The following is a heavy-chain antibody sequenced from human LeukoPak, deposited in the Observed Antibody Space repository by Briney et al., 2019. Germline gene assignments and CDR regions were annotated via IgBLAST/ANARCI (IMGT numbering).Heavy chain of an antibody. CDR1: GASFSSSTYY. D-gene: IGHD6-13*01. V-gene: IGHV4-39*01. J-gene: IGHJ4*02. CDR2: IYYSGST. CDR3: ARHAGGIAATGTRPFDY. Sequence: SETLSLTCTVSGASFSSSTYYWGWIRQPPGKGLEWIGSIYYSGSTYYNPSLKSRVTMSVDTSKNQFSLKLSSVTAADTAVYYCARHAGGIAATGTRPFDYWGQGTLVTVSS.